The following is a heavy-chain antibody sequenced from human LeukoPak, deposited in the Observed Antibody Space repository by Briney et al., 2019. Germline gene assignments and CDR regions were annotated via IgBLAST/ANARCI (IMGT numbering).Heavy chain of an antibody. V-gene: IGHV4-30-4*08. D-gene: IGHD6-6*01. CDR1: GGSISSVGYY. Sequence: SQTLSLTCTVSGGSISSVGYYWSWIRQPPGKGLEWIGYIYYSGSTYYNPSLKSRVTISVDTSKNQFSLKLSSVIAADTAVYYCARGLPYSSSTDFDYWGQGTLVTVSS. J-gene: IGHJ4*02. CDR3: ARGLPYSSSTDFDY. CDR2: IYYSGST.